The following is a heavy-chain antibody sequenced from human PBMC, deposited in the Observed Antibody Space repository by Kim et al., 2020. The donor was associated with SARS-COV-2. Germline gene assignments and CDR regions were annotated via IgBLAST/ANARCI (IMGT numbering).Heavy chain of an antibody. CDR2: ISAYNGNT. D-gene: IGHD4-4*01. V-gene: IGHV1-18*01. CDR3: ARDWYYSNYVSNLNYYGMDV. Sequence: ASVKVSCKASGYTFTSYGISWVRQAPGQGLEWMGWISAYNGNTNYAQKLQGRVTMTTDTSTSTAYMELRSLRSDDTAVYYCARDWYYSNYVSNLNYYGMDVWGQGTTVTVSS. CDR1: GYTFTSYG. J-gene: IGHJ6*02.